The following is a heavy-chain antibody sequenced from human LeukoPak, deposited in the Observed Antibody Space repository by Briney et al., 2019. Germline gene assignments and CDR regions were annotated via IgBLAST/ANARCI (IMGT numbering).Heavy chain of an antibody. CDR3: AKDLAGIQLWLLDY. Sequence: PGGSLRLSCAASGFTFDDYAMHWVRQAPGKGLEWVSGISWNSGSIGYADSVKGRFTISRDNAKNSLYLQMNSLRAEDTALYYCAKDLAGIQLWLLDYWGQGTLVTVSS. D-gene: IGHD5-18*01. CDR2: ISWNSGSI. CDR1: GFTFDDYA. V-gene: IGHV3-9*01. J-gene: IGHJ4*02.